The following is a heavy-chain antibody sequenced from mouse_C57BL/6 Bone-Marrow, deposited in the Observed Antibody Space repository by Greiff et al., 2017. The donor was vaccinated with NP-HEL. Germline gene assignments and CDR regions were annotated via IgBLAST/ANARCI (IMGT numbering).Heavy chain of an antibody. CDR3: ASHYYGSSLRYWYFDV. Sequence: VQLQQSGPGLVQPSQSLSITCTVSGFSLTSYGVHWVRQSPGKGLEWLGVIWSGGSTDYNAAFISRLSISTDNSKSQVFFKMNSLQADDTAIYYCASHYYGSSLRYWYFDVWGTGTTVTVSS. CDR2: IWSGGST. V-gene: IGHV2-2*01. CDR1: GFSLTSYG. D-gene: IGHD1-1*01. J-gene: IGHJ1*03.